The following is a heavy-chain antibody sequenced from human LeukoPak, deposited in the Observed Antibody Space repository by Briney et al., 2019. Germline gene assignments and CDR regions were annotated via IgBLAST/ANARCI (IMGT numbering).Heavy chain of an antibody. J-gene: IGHJ1*01. CDR2: VHSSGNT. CDR1: GGSISSYY. Sequence: SETLSLTCSVSGGSISSYYWSWIRQPAGKGLEWIGHVHSSGNTSYNPSLKSRVTMSVDTSKNQVFLKLSSVTAADTAMYYCARDGYSSGWYIFQHWGQGTLVSVPS. CDR3: ARDGYSSGWYIFQH. D-gene: IGHD6-19*01. V-gene: IGHV4-4*07.